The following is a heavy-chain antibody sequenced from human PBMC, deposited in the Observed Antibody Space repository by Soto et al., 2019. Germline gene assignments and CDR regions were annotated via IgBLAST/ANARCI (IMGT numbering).Heavy chain of an antibody. CDR2: ISYDGSNK. Sequence: GGSLRLSCAASGFTFSSYAMHWVRQAPGKGLEWVAVISYDGSNKYYADSVKGRFTISRDNSKNTLYLQMNSLRAGDTAVYYCARDRGCINTSCYEGPWIDPWGQGTLVTVSS. D-gene: IGHD2-2*01. CDR3: ARDRGCINTSCYEGPWIDP. CDR1: GFTFSSYA. J-gene: IGHJ5*02. V-gene: IGHV3-30-3*01.